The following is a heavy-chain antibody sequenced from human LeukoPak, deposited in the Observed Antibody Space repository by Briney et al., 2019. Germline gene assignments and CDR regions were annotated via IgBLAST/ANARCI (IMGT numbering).Heavy chain of an antibody. Sequence: GGSLRLSCAASGFTFSYHTMYWVRQAPGKGLEWASSISSSTHYIYYTDSAKGRFTISRDNSKNTLYLQMNSLRAEDTAVYYCAKEGRPLLLEAPGVNYYYGMDVWGQGTTVTVSS. V-gene: IGHV3-21*04. CDR1: GFTFSYHT. D-gene: IGHD1-1*01. J-gene: IGHJ6*02. CDR2: ISSSTHYI. CDR3: AKEGRPLLLEAPGVNYYYGMDV.